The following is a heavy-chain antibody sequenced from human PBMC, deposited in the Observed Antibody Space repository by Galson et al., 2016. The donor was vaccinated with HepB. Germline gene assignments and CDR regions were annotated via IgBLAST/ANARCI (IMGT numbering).Heavy chain of an antibody. CDR2: ITGSGGSA. Sequence: SLRLSCAASGFTFSSHAMSWVRQAPGKGLEWVSAITGSGGSAYYADSVKGRFTFSRDNSKNTLYLQMNSLRAEDTAVYYCAKRSMSAVAGSSDFWGQGTLVTVSS. CDR1: GFTFSSHA. CDR3: AKRSMSAVAGSSDF. V-gene: IGHV3-23*01. J-gene: IGHJ4*02. D-gene: IGHD6-19*01.